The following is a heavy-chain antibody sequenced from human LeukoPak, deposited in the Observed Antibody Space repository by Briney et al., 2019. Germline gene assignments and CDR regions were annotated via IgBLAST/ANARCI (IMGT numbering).Heavy chain of an antibody. J-gene: IGHJ6*02. D-gene: IGHD5-24*01. CDR2: INGDGSST. Sequence: PGGSLRLSCAASGFTFSSYWMHWVRQAPGKGLVWVSRINGDGSSTSYADSVKGRFTISRDNAKNTLYLQMNSLRAEDTVVYYCARDRGYVMDVWGQGTTVTVSS. V-gene: IGHV3-74*01. CDR3: ARDRGYVMDV. CDR1: GFTFSSYW.